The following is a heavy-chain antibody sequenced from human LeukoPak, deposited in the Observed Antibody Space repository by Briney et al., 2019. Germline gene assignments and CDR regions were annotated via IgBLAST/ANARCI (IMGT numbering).Heavy chain of an antibody. CDR2: ISSSSSYI. V-gene: IGHV3-21*01. Sequence: GGSLRLSCAASGFTFSSYSMNWVHQAPGKGLEWVSSISSSSSYIYYADSVKGRFTISRDNAKNSLYLQMNSLRAEDTAVYYCARAITIFGVVHDAFDIWGQGTMVTVSS. J-gene: IGHJ3*02. CDR3: ARAITIFGVVHDAFDI. CDR1: GFTFSSYS. D-gene: IGHD3-3*01.